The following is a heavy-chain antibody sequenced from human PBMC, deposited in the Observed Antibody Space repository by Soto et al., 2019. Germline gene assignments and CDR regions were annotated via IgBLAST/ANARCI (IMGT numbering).Heavy chain of an antibody. Sequence: EVQLVESGGGLVKPGGSLRLSCAASGFTFSNAWMSWVRQAPGKGLEWVGRIKSKTDGGTTDYAAPVKGRFTISRDDSKNTLYLQMNSLKTEVTAVYYCTTDKNYYGSGYWGFYYWGQGTLVTVSS. CDR3: TTDKNYYGSGYWGFYY. CDR2: IKSKTDGGTT. D-gene: IGHD3-10*01. V-gene: IGHV3-15*01. CDR1: GFTFSNAW. J-gene: IGHJ4*02.